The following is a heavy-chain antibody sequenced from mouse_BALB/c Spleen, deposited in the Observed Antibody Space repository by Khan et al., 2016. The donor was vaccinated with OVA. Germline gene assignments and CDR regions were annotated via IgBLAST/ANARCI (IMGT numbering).Heavy chain of an antibody. J-gene: IGHJ3*01. Sequence: EVQLQESGPGLVKPSQSLSLTCTVTGYSITSDYAWNWIRQFPGNKLEWMGYIRYSGSTTYNPSLKSRISITRDTSKNQFFLQLNSVTTEDTATDYCARWFTYWGQGTLVTVSA. CDR3: ARWFTY. V-gene: IGHV3-2*02. CDR1: GYSITSDYA. CDR2: IRYSGST.